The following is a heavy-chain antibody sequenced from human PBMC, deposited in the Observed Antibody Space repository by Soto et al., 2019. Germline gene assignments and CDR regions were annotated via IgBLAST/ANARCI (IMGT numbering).Heavy chain of an antibody. V-gene: IGHV4-34*01. CDR3: ARGNYDFLTGYYIEYFDY. J-gene: IGHJ4*02. CDR2: INHSGST. CDR1: GGSFSGYY. Sequence: SETLSLTCAVYGGSFSGYYWSWIRQPPGKGLEWIGEINHSGSTNYNPSLRSRVTISVDTSRNQFSLKLSSVTAADTAVYYCARGNYDFLTGYYIEYFDYWGQGTLVTVYS. D-gene: IGHD3-9*01.